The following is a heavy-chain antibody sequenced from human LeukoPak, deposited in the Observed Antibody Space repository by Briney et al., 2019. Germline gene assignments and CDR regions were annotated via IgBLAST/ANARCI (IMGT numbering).Heavy chain of an antibody. CDR3: ARGPLYSSGWYVGYYYYYMDV. CDR2: MNPNSGNT. CDR1: GYTFTSYD. Sequence: ASVKVSCKASGYTFTSYDINWVRQATGQGLEWMGWMNPNSGNTGYAQKFQGRVTITRSTSISTAYMEPSSLRSEDAAVYYCARGPLYSSGWYVGYYYYYMDVWGKGTTVTVSS. D-gene: IGHD6-19*01. V-gene: IGHV1-8*03. J-gene: IGHJ6*03.